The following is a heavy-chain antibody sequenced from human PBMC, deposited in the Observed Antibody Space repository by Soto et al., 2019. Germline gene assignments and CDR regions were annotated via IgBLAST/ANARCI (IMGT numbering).Heavy chain of an antibody. Sequence: LSLTCAVQGGSFSGFYWTWIRQPPGKGLEWIGEINHSGSSNYNPPLKSRVTMSLDTSRNQFSLSLNSVTAADTAVYYCARMAGPWYFDLWGRGTLVTVSS. J-gene: IGHJ2*01. V-gene: IGHV4-34*01. CDR3: ARMAGPWYFDL. CDR2: INHSGSS. CDR1: GGSFSGFY.